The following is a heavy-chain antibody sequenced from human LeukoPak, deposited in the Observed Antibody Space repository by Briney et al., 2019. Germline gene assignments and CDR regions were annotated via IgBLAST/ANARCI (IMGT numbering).Heavy chain of an antibody. CDR1: GFTFSSYG. Sequence: GGSLRLSCAASGFTFSSYGMHWVRQAPGKGLEWVSVIYSGGSTYYADSVKGRFTISRDNSKNTLYLQMNSLRAEDTAVYYCAFRPYGSGSYYTPDWGQGTLVTVSS. D-gene: IGHD3-10*01. V-gene: IGHV3-NL1*01. CDR2: IYSGGST. J-gene: IGHJ4*02. CDR3: AFRPYGSGSYYTPD.